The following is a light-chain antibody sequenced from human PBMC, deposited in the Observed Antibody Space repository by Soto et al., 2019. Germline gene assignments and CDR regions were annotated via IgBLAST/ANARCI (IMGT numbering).Light chain of an antibody. CDR1: QSVSSN. V-gene: IGKV3-20*01. CDR2: AAS. CDR3: QQYGHSLRT. J-gene: IGKJ1*01. Sequence: ELVMTQSPATLSESPKNKATLSFRASQSVSSNLAWYQQKAGQAPRLLIYAASARAIGIPDRFSGNGSGTDFTLTICLLEPEDFAVYYCQQYGHSLRTFCHVTKVDI.